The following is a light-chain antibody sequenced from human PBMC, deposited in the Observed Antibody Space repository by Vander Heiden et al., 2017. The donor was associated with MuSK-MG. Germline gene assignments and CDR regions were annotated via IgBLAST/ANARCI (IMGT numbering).Light chain of an antibody. J-gene: IGKJ2*01. CDR1: QSLLHSTGYSY. Sequence: DIVMTQSRLSLLVTTGERASISCRSSQSLLHSTGYSYLESYLQRPGQAPQLLIYVSSNRASGIPDRFSGSGSVTDFTLKIIRVDAEDVGVYYCRQARETPRTFGQGTKLEIK. CDR2: VSS. CDR3: RQARETPRT. V-gene: IGKV2-28*01.